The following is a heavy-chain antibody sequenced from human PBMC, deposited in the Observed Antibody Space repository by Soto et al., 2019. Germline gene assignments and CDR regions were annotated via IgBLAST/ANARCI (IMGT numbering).Heavy chain of an antibody. CDR1: GFTFSGSA. Sequence: GGSLRLSCAASGFTFSGSAMHWVRQASGKGLEWVGRIRSKANSYATAYAASVKGRFTISRDDSKNTAYLQMNSLKTEDTAVYYCTRPTPYCSSTSCYSDWGQGTLVTVSS. CDR3: TRPTPYCSSTSCYSD. CDR2: IRSKANSYAT. J-gene: IGHJ4*02. V-gene: IGHV3-73*01. D-gene: IGHD2-2*02.